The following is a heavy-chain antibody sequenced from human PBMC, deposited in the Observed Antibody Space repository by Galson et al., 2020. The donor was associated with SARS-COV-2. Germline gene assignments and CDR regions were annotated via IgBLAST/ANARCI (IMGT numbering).Heavy chain of an antibody. CDR2: ISGSGDST. V-gene: IGHV3-23*01. CDR3: AKGVLRYFDWLLGGVY. Sequence: GESLKISCAASGFTFSSYAMSWVRQAPGKGLEWVSVISGSGDSTYYAGSVKGRFTISRDNSKNTLYLQMNSLRAEDTAVYYCAKGVLRYFDWLLGGVYWGQGTLVTVSS. D-gene: IGHD3-9*01. J-gene: IGHJ4*02. CDR1: GFTFSSYA.